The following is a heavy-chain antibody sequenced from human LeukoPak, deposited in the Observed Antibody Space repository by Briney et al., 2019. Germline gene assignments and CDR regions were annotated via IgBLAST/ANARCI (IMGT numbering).Heavy chain of an antibody. J-gene: IGHJ4*02. Sequence: GGSLRLSCAASGFTFSSYGMHWVRQAPGKGLEWVSYISSSSSTMYYADSVKGRFTISRDNAKNSLYLQMNSLRAEDTAVYYCARDLGYSYGFLGGYWGQGTLVTVSS. D-gene: IGHD5-18*01. CDR2: ISSSSSTM. V-gene: IGHV3-48*01. CDR1: GFTFSSYG. CDR3: ARDLGYSYGFLGGY.